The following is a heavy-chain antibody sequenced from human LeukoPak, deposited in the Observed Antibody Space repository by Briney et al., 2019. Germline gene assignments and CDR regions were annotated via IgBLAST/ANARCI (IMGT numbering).Heavy chain of an antibody. CDR2: MNPNSGNT. CDR3: ARGKWASYYDSSGYPGGNY. CDR1: GYTFTSYD. V-gene: IGHV1-8*01. D-gene: IGHD3-22*01. Sequence: ASVKVSCKASGYTFTSYDINWVRQATGQGLEWMGWMNPNSGNTGHAQKFQGRVTMTRNTSISTAYMELSSLRSEDTAVYYCARGKWASYYDSSGYPGGNYWGQGTLVTVSS. J-gene: IGHJ4*02.